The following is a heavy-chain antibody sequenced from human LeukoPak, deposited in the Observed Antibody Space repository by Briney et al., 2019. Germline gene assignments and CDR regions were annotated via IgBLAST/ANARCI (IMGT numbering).Heavy chain of an antibody. V-gene: IGHV3-33*08. D-gene: IGHD3-22*01. J-gene: IGHJ4*02. Sequence: PGGSLRLSCVASGFTFRSFWMSWVRQAPGKGLEWVAVIWYDGSNKYYEDSVKGRFTISRDNSKNTLYLQMNSLRAEDTAVYYCARDLAMIGDYWGQGTLVTVSS. CDR3: ARDLAMIGDY. CDR2: IWYDGSNK. CDR1: GFTFRSFW.